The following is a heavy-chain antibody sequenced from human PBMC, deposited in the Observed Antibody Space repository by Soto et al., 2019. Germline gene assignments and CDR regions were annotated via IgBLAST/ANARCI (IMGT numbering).Heavy chain of an antibody. CDR1: GYVFNHYG. V-gene: IGHV3-33*01. CDR3: ARWGGSSSSGYYIAH. CDR2: TSYDGSNK. J-gene: IGHJ4*02. Sequence: QVQLVESGGGVVQPGRSLRLSCAASGYVFNHYGLHWVRQAPGKGLEWLTLTSYDGSNKQYADSVKGRFTISRDDSKNSVELQMNRLRVEDTAVYYCARWGGSSSSGYYIAHWGQGTLVTVSS. D-gene: IGHD3-10*01.